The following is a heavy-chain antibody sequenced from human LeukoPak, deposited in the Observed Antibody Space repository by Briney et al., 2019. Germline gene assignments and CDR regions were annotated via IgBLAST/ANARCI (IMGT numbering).Heavy chain of an antibody. CDR1: GFTFSSKA. Sequence: TGXSLRLSCAASGFTFSSKAMSGVGQAQGKGREWVSAISGSGGSTYYADSVKGRFTISRDNSKNTLYLQMNSLRAEDTAVYYCASRVLLLWFDPWGQGTLVTVSS. CDR3: ASRVLLLWFDP. D-gene: IGHD3-10*01. J-gene: IGHJ5*02. CDR2: ISGSGGST. V-gene: IGHV3-23*01.